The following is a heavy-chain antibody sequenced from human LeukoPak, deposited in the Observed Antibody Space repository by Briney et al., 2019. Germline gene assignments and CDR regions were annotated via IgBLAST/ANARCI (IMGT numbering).Heavy chain of an antibody. J-gene: IGHJ4*02. CDR3: ATRIAAAGTPWDY. Sequence: KPSQTLSLTCTVSGGSISSSSYYWGWIRQPPGKGLEWIGSISYSGSPNYNPSLKSRVTISVDTSKHQFSLKLSSVTAADTAVYYCATRIAAAGTPWDYWGQGTLVTVSS. CDR2: ISYSGSP. V-gene: IGHV4-39*01. CDR1: GGSISSSSYY. D-gene: IGHD6-13*01.